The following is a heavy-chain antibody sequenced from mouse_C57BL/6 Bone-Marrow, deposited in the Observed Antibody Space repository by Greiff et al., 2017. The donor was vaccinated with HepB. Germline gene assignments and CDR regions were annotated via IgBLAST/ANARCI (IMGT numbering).Heavy chain of an antibody. J-gene: IGHJ4*01. CDR3: ARDYYGSHYAMDY. CDR1: GFTLSSYA. D-gene: IGHD1-1*01. V-gene: IGHV5-4*01. CDR2: ISDGGSYT. Sequence: EVKLVESGGGLVKPGGSLKLSCAASGFTLSSYAMSWVRQTPEKRLEWVATISDGGSYTYYPDNVKGRFTISRDNAKNNLYLQMSHLKSEDTAMYYCARDYYGSHYAMDYWGQGTSVTVSS.